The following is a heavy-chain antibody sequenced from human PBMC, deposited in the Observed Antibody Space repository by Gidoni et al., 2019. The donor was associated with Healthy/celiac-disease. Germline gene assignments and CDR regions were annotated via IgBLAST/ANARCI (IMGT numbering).Heavy chain of an antibody. CDR1: GFTFRNPW. CDR3: TTGPARVVITGY. D-gene: IGHD3-22*01. J-gene: IGHJ4*02. CDR2: IKSKTDGGTT. V-gene: IGHV3-15*01. Sequence: EVQLVESGGGLVKPGGSLRLSCAASGFTFRNPWMSWVRQAPGKGLAWVGRIKSKTDGGTTDYAAPVKGRFTISRDDSKNTLYLQMNSLKTEDTAVYYCTTGPARVVITGYWGQGTLVTVSS.